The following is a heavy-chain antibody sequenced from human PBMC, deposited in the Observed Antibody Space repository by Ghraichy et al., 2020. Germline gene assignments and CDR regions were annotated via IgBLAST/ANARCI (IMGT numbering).Heavy chain of an antibody. CDR1: GYTFTGYY. Sequence: AAVKVSCKASGYTFTGYYMHWVRQAPGQGLEWMGWINPNSGGTNYAQKFQGRVTMTRDTSISTAYMELSRLRSDDTAVYYCARSPLWDYYGMDVWGQGTTVTVSS. J-gene: IGHJ6*02. CDR3: ARSPLWDYYGMDV. V-gene: IGHV1-2*02. D-gene: IGHD2-21*01. CDR2: INPNSGGT.